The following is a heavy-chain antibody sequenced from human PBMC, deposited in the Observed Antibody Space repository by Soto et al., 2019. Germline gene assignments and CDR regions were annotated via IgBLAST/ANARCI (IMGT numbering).Heavy chain of an antibody. Sequence: SVKVSCKASGFTFTSSAVQWVRQARGQRLEWIGWIVVGSGNTNYAQKFQERVTITRDMSTSTAYMELSSLRSEDTAVYYCAAGLRRGWYKNYWVQGPLVTVSS. CDR3: AAGLRRGWYKNY. V-gene: IGHV1-58*01. CDR1: GFTFTSSA. D-gene: IGHD6-19*01. J-gene: IGHJ4*02. CDR2: IVVGSGNT.